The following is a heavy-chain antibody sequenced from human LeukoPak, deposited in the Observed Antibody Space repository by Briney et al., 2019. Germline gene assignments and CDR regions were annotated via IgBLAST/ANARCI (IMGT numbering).Heavy chain of an antibody. CDR1: GFTFSSYG. V-gene: IGHV3-30*18. CDR3: AKSHRYQLLYPDY. J-gene: IGHJ4*02. Sequence: PGGSLRLSCAASGFTFSSYGMHWVRQAPGKGLEWVAVISYDGSNKCYADSVKGRFTISRDNSKNTLYLQMNSLRAEDTAVYYCAKSHRYQLLYPDYWGQGTLVTVSS. D-gene: IGHD2-2*02. CDR2: ISYDGSNK.